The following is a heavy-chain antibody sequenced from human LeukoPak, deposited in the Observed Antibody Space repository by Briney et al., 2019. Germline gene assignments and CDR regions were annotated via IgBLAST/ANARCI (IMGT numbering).Heavy chain of an antibody. Sequence: PGGSLRLSCAASGFTFSSYDMHWVRQAPGKGLEWVSAIGTAGDPYYPGSVKGRFTISRENAKNSLYLQMNSLRAGDTAVYYCATAGGSTSWFAFGIWGQGTMVTVSS. D-gene: IGHD6-13*01. V-gene: IGHV3-13*05. CDR1: GFTFSSYD. CDR3: ATAGGSTSWFAFGI. J-gene: IGHJ3*02. CDR2: IGTAGDP.